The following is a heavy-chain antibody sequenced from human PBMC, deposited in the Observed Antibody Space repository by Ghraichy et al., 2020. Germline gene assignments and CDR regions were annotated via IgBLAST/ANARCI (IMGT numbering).Heavy chain of an antibody. CDR3: ARDGNYRDSAGTFYDVFDM. Sequence: LSLTCAASGFTFRNYWMAWVRQAPGKGLEWVANIRHDGSEKKYADSVKGRFIIARDNAKNSMSLQVNSLRAEDTAVYYCARDGNYRDSAGTFYDVFDMWGQGTTVIVSS. V-gene: IGHV3-7*03. D-gene: IGHD3-22*01. J-gene: IGHJ3*02. CDR2: IRHDGSEK. CDR1: GFTFRNYW.